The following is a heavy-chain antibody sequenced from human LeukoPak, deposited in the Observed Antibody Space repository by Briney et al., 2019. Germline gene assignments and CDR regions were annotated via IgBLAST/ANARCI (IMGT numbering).Heavy chain of an antibody. V-gene: IGHV3-30*09. Sequence: QAGGSLRLSCAASGFSFSSYAMHWVRQAPGKGLEWVAVTSYDGSNEYNADSVKGRFAISRDHSKNTLYLQMNNLRAEDTAVYYCARAAYDSNGYTANHDYWGQGTLVTVSS. CDR3: ARAAYDSNGYTANHDY. CDR1: GFSFSSYA. D-gene: IGHD3-22*01. J-gene: IGHJ4*02. CDR2: TSYDGSNE.